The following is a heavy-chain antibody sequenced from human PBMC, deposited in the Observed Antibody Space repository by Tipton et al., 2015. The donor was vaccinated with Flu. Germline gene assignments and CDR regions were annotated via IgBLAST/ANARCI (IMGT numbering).Heavy chain of an antibody. CDR2: VYSSGTT. V-gene: IGHV4-39*07. CDR3: ARRDYSNYVSDPKSWFDP. D-gene: IGHD4-11*01. CDR1: GGSITRSTDY. Sequence: TLSLTCTVSGGSITRSTDYWGWLRQPPGKGLGWTGTVYSSGTTYYNPSLKSRVTISIDTSKNQFSLNMRSVTAADMAVYYCARRDYSNYVSDPKSWFDPWRQGTLVAVAS. J-gene: IGHJ5*02.